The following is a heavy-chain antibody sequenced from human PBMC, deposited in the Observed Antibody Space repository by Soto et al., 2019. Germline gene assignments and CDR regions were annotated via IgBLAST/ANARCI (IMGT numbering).Heavy chain of an antibody. J-gene: IGHJ6*03. CDR1: GFTFDDYA. V-gene: IGHV3-9*01. CDR2: ISWNSGSI. CDR3: AKEGGYGDYGGYYYYMDV. D-gene: IGHD4-17*01. Sequence: EVQLVESGGGLVQPGRSLRLSCAASGFTFDDYAMHWVRQVPGKGLEWVSGISWNSGSIGYADSVKGRFTISRDNAKNSLYLQMNSLRAEDTALYYCAKEGGYGDYGGYYYYMDVWGKGTTVTVSS.